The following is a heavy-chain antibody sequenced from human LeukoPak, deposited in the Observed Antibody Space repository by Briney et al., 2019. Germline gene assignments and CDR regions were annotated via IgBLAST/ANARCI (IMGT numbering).Heavy chain of an antibody. J-gene: IGHJ4*02. CDR2: ISSNGGST. CDR3: ARDRDGHYYDSSGPLDY. CDR1: GFTFSSYA. D-gene: IGHD3-22*01. V-gene: IGHV3-64*01. Sequence: GGSLRLSCAASGFTFSSYAMHWVRQAPGKGLEYVSAISSNGGSTYYANSVKGRFTISRDNSKNTLYLQMGSLRAEDMAVYYCARDRDGHYYDSSGPLDYWGQGTLVTV.